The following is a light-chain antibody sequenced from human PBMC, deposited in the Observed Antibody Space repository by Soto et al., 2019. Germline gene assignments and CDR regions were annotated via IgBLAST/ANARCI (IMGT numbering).Light chain of an antibody. CDR3: QEYGSSLWT. V-gene: IGKV3-20*01. Sequence: EIVLTQSPGTLSLSPGERATLSCRASQSVSSSYLAWYQQKPGQAPRLPIYGASSRATGIPDTFSGSGSGTAFTLTISRLEPEDFAVYYCQEYGSSLWTFGPGTKVEIK. J-gene: IGKJ1*01. CDR1: QSVSSSY. CDR2: GAS.